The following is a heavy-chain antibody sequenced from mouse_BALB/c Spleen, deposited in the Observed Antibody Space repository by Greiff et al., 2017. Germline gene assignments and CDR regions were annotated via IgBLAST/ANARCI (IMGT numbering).Heavy chain of an antibody. CDR2: ISYSGST. CDR1: SYSITSDYA. V-gene: IGHV3-2*02. Sequence: EVQLQESGPGLVKPSQSLSLTCTVTSYSITSDYAWNWIRQFPGNKLEWMGYISYSGSTSYNPSLKSRISITRDTSKNQFFLQLNSVTTEDTATYYCARWGLRPYFDYWGQGTTLTVSS. J-gene: IGHJ2*01. CDR3: ARWGLRPYFDY. D-gene: IGHD2-4*01.